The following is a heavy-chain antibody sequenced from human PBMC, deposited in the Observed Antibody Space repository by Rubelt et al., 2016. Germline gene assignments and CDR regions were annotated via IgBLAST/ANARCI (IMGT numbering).Heavy chain of an antibody. CDR3: ARFAIGGHSSGYLFDY. V-gene: IGHV1-2*02. Sequence: QVQLVQSGAEVKKPGASVKVSCKASGYTFTGYYMHWVRQAPGQGLEWMGWINPNSGGTNYAQKFKGRVTMTRDTSIRTAYMELSRLGSDDTAVYYCARFAIGGHSSGYLFDYWGQGTLVTVSS. CDR1: GYTFTGYY. CDR2: INPNSGGT. J-gene: IGHJ4*02. D-gene: IGHD3-22*01.